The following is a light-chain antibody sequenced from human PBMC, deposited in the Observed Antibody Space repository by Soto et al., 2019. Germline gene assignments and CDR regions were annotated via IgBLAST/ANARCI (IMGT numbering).Light chain of an antibody. CDR3: QHYNSYSET. Sequence: DIKMTQSLSTLSASIGDRVTITCRASQSISSWLAWYQQKPGKAPKLLIYDASSLESGVPSRFSGSGSGTEFTLTISSLQPDDFATYYCQHYNSYSETFGQGTKVDIK. CDR2: DAS. CDR1: QSISSW. V-gene: IGKV1-5*01. J-gene: IGKJ1*01.